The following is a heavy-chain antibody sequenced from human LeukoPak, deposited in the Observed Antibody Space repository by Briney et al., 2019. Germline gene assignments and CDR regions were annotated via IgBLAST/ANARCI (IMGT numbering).Heavy chain of an antibody. CDR2: IYYSGST. V-gene: IGHV4-39*01. D-gene: IGHD3-10*01. CDR3: ARNRYYYGSGNYGVPNWFDP. Sequence: SETLSLTCTVSGGSISSSSYFWGWIRQPPGKGLEWIGSIYYSGSTYYNPSLKSRVTISVDTSKNQFSLKLSSVTAADTAMYYCARNRYYYGSGNYGVPNWFDPWGQGTLVTVSS. J-gene: IGHJ5*02. CDR1: GGSISSSSYF.